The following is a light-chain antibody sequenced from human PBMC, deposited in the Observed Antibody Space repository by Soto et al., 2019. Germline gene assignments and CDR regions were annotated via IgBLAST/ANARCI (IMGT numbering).Light chain of an antibody. Sequence: NFMLPQPHSVSESPGKTVPISCTASRGSIASNYVQWYRQRPGSAPPTGTYEDTQRPSGVPDRFSGSIDSSSNSASLTISGLKTEDEADYYCQSYDSSNQVFGGGTKLTVL. CDR2: EDT. J-gene: IGLJ3*02. CDR1: RGSIASNY. CDR3: QSYDSSNQV. V-gene: IGLV6-57*02.